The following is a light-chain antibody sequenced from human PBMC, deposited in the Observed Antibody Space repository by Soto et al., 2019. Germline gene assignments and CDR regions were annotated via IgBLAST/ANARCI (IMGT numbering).Light chain of an antibody. V-gene: IGLV2-14*01. J-gene: IGLJ1*01. CDR2: SVS. Sequence: QSVLTQPASVSGSPGQSITISCSGTSSDIGAYDHVAWFQQFPGKTPKLIIYSVSNRPSGVSYRFSGSKSGNTASLTISGLQAEDEADYYGISYTVSRSYVFGTGTKVTVL. CDR3: ISYTVSRSYV. CDR1: SSDIGAYDH.